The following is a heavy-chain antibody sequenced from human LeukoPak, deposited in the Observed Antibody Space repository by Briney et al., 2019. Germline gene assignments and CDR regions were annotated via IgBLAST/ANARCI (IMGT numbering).Heavy chain of an antibody. D-gene: IGHD4-17*01. CDR3: TRSLTTTETTRFDP. Sequence: GDSLKISCTGSRYSFTNSWISWVRQMPGKGLGWMGRIALIVFLANYSPSFQGHVTMSADKSTSTFYLQWSSLKASDAAIYYCTRSLTTTETTRFDPWGQGTLVTVSS. CDR2: IALIVFLA. J-gene: IGHJ5*02. V-gene: IGHV5-10-1*01. CDR1: RYSFTNSW.